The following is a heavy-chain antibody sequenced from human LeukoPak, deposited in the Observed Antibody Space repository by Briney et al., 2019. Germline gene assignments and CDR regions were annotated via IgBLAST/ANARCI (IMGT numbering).Heavy chain of an antibody. Sequence: PSETLSLTCAVSGGSISSSNWWSWVRQPPGKGLEWVGEIYHSGSTNYNPSLKSRVTISVDESKNQFSLKLSSVTAADTAVYYCASGLRGVGATRSFDYWGQGTLVTVSS. CDR3: ASGLRGVGATRSFDY. CDR1: GGSISSSNW. V-gene: IGHV4-4*02. D-gene: IGHD1-26*01. CDR2: IYHSGST. J-gene: IGHJ4*02.